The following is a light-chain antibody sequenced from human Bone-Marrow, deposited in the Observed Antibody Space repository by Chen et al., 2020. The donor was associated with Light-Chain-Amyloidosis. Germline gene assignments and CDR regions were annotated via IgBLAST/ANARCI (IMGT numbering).Light chain of an antibody. CDR1: NIGSTS. J-gene: IGLJ3*02. CDR2: DDR. Sequence: SYVLTQPSSVSVAPGQTATIACGGNNIGSTSVHWYQQTPGQAPLLVVYDDRDRPSGIPERLSGSNSGNTATLTISRVEAWDEADYYCQVWDRSSDRPVFGGGTKLTVL. V-gene: IGLV3-21*02. CDR3: QVWDRSSDRPV.